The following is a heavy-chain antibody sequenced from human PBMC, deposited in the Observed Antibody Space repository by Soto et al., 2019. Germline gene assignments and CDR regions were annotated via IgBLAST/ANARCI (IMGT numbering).Heavy chain of an antibody. D-gene: IGHD4-17*01. V-gene: IGHV4-31*03. J-gene: IGHJ4*02. Sequence: QVQLQESGPGLVKPSQTLSLTCTVSGGSISTGGYYWTRIRQHPGKGLEWIGYIYNSGSTYYNPSLKSRVTISVDTSKNQFSLKLSSVTAADTAVYYCARGLSVTLFDNWGQGTLVTVSS. CDR1: GGSISTGGYY. CDR2: IYNSGST. CDR3: ARGLSVTLFDN.